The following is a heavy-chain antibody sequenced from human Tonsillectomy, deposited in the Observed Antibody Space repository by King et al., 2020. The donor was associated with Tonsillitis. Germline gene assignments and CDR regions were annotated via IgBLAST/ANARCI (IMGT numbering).Heavy chain of an antibody. CDR2: INPDSGAA. J-gene: IGHJ4*02. CDR3: ARDTGGWRSFDF. V-gene: IGHV1-2*06. Sequence: QLVQSGAEVKRPGASVKVSCQASGYIFSGYSIHWVRQAPGQGLDWMGRINPDSGAADYALSFEDRVTMTTDTSLKTAYLELRRLRSDDTATYFCARDTGGWRSFDFWGQGTLVIVSS. D-gene: IGHD6-19*01. CDR1: GYIFSGYS.